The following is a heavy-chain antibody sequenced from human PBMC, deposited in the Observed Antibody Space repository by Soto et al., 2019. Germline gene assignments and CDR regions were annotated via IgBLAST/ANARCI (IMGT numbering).Heavy chain of an antibody. V-gene: IGHV1-69*01. Sequence: QVQLVQSGAEVKKPGSSVKVSCKASGVTFSSYAISWVRQAPGQGLEWMGGIIPIFGTANYAQKFQGRVTITADESTSTAYMELSSLRSEDTAVYYCARGRRLRDSSGYYFDYWGQGTLVTVSS. CDR3: ARGRRLRDSSGYYFDY. CDR1: GVTFSSYA. J-gene: IGHJ4*02. D-gene: IGHD3-22*01. CDR2: IIPIFGTA.